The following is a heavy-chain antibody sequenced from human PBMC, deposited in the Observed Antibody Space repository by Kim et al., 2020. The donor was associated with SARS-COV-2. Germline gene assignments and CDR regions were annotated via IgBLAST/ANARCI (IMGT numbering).Heavy chain of an antibody. D-gene: IGHD3-10*01. J-gene: IGHJ3*02. V-gene: IGHV1-69*06. CDR1: GGTFSSYA. CDR3: ARDSGTMVRGSDAFDI. CDR2: IIPIFGTA. Sequence: SVKVSCKASGGTFSSYAISWVRQAPGQGLEWMGGIIPIFGTANYAQKFQGRVTITADKSTSTAYMELSSLRSEDTAVYYCARDSGTMVRGSDAFDIWGQGTMVTVSS.